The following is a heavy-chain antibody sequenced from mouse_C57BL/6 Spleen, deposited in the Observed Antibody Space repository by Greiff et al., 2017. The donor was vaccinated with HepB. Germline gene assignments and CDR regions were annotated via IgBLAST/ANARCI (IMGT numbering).Heavy chain of an antibody. CDR2: INPSTGGT. Sequence: VHVKQSGPELVKPGASVKISCKASGYSFTGYYMNWVKQSPEKSLEWIGEINPSTGGTTYNQKFKAKATLTVDKSSSTAYMQLKSLTSEDSAVYYCARRGITTVDWYFDVWGTGTTVTVSS. J-gene: IGHJ1*03. CDR3: ARRGITTVDWYFDV. V-gene: IGHV1-42*01. CDR1: GYSFTGYY. D-gene: IGHD1-1*01.